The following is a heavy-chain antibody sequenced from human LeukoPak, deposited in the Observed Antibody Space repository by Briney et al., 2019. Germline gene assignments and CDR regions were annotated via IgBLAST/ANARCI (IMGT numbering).Heavy chain of an antibody. J-gene: IGHJ4*02. CDR2: ISGSGNTM. CDR3: ARDAGIDGTDFDY. CDR1: GFTFSNYE. V-gene: IGHV3-48*03. Sequence: GGSLRLSCAASGFTFSNYEMDWVRQAPGKGLEWISYISGSGNTMYYADSVKGRFTISRDNAKDSLSLQLNSLRVEDTAVYYGARDAGIDGTDFDYWGQGALVTVSS. D-gene: IGHD5-24*01.